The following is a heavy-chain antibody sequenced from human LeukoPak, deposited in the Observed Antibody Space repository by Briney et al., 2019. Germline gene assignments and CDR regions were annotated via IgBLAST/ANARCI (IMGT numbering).Heavy chain of an antibody. CDR1: GYSISSGYY. V-gene: IGHV4-38-2*02. D-gene: IGHD6-6*01. CDR2: IYHSGST. J-gene: IGHJ4*02. CDR3: ARDWAGSRYSSSSGFDY. Sequence: SETLSLTCTVSGYSISSGYYWGWIRQPPGKGLEWIGSIYHSGSTYYNPSLKSRVTMSVDTSKNQFSLKLSSVTAADTAVYYCARDWAGSRYSSSSGFDYWGQGTLVTVSS.